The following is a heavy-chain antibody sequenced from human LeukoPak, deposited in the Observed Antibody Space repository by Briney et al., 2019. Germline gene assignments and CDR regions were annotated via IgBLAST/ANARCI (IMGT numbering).Heavy chain of an antibody. CDR1: GDSVSSNSAA. Sequence: SQTLSLTCAISGDSVSSNSAAWNWIRQSPSSGLEWLGRTYYRSKWYYDYTVSVKSRISINPDTSKNQFSLQLNSVTPEDTALYYCARYDNGAPDYWGQGTLVTVSS. CDR2: TYYRSKWYY. CDR3: ARYDNGAPDY. D-gene: IGHD3-9*01. V-gene: IGHV6-1*01. J-gene: IGHJ4*02.